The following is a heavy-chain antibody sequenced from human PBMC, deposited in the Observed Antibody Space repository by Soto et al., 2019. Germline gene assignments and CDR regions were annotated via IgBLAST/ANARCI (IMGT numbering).Heavy chain of an antibody. CDR2: ISSSSSYM. D-gene: IGHD6-13*01. CDR1: GFTFSSYS. CDR3: ARDRWPAPFDY. J-gene: IGHJ4*02. Sequence: PGGSLRLSCAASGFTFSSYSMNWVRQAPGKGLEWVSSISSSSSYMYYADSVKGRFTISRDNAKNSLYLQMNSLGAEDTAVYYCARDRWPAPFDYWGQGTLVTVSS. V-gene: IGHV3-21*01.